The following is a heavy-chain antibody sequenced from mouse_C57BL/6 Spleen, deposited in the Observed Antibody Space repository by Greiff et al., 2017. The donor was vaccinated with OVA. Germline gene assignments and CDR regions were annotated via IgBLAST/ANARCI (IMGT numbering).Heavy chain of an antibody. CDR1: GYAFSSYW. J-gene: IGHJ4*01. D-gene: IGHD1-1*01. V-gene: IGHV1-80*01. CDR3: ARFGTTVVALYYAMDD. CDR2: IYPGDGDT. Sequence: QVQLQQSGAELVKPGASVKISCKASGYAFSSYWMNWVKQRPGKGLEWIGQIYPGDGDTNYNGKFKGKATLTADKSSSTAYMQLSSLTSEDSAVYFCARFGTTVVALYYAMDDWGQGTSVTVSS.